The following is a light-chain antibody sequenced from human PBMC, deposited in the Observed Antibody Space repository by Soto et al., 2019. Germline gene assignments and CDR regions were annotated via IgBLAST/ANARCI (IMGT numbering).Light chain of an antibody. CDR1: QSVRGSS. Sequence: ESALTQSPGTLSLSPGERVTLSCRASQSVRGSSLAWYQQKPGQAPRLLIYGVSSRATGIPARFSGGGSGTDFSLTISRLETEDFSVYYCQQYGSSPLTFGGGTKVDIK. CDR2: GVS. J-gene: IGKJ4*01. CDR3: QQYGSSPLT. V-gene: IGKV3-20*01.